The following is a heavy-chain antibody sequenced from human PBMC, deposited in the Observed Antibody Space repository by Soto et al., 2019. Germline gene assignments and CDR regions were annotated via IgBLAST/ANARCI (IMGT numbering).Heavy chain of an antibody. V-gene: IGHV1-2*04. CDR1: GYTFTGYY. D-gene: IGHD1-26*01. CDR2: INPNSGGT. Sequence: QVQLVQSGAEVKKPGASVKVSCKASGYTFTGYYMHWVRQAPGQGLEWMGWINPNSGGTNYAQKFQGWVTMTRDTSISTAYMELSRLRSDDTAVYYCAVGVRRELRYYYYGMDVWGQGTTVTVSS. CDR3: AVGVRRELRYYYYGMDV. J-gene: IGHJ6*02.